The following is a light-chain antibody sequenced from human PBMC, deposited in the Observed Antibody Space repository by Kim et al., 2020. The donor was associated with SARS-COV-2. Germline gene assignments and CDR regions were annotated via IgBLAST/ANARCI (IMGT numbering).Light chain of an antibody. J-gene: IGKJ4*01. CDR3: QQYGSSPLT. Sequence: LAPGERPPLPGRASQGVSSGYFSWYQQKPGQAPRLLIYGTANRATGIPDRFSCSGSETDFTLTISRLEPEDFAVYYCQQYGSSPLTFGGGTKLEI. V-gene: IGKV3-20*01. CDR1: QGVSSGY. CDR2: GTA.